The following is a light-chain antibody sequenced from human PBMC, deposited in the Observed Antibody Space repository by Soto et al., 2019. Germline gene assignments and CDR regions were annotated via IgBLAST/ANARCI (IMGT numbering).Light chain of an antibody. J-gene: IGLJ1*01. CDR3: CSYAGSDTFAV. V-gene: IGLV2-23*03. CDR2: EGN. Sequence: QSALTQPTSVSGSPGQSITISCTGTRSDIGSHNLVSWYQQYPGKAPKLMISEGNKRPSGVSDRFSASKSGNTASLTISGLQAEDEADYYCCSYAGSDTFAVFGTGTQLTVL. CDR1: RSDIGSHNL.